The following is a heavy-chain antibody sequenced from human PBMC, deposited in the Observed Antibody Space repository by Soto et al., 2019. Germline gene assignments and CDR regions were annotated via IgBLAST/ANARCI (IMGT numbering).Heavy chain of an antibody. V-gene: IGHV3-23*01. CDR1: GFTFSSYA. CDR2: LSDSGGHT. J-gene: IGHJ6*02. Sequence: EVQLLESGGGLVQPGGSLRLSCAGSGFTFSSYAMTWVRQAPGKGLEWVSTLSDSGGHTYYADSVKGRFTISRDNSKNTLDLKMDSLRAEDTAVYYCAKDSQSVLVSAARVYGMDVWGQGTTVTVSS. D-gene: IGHD2-2*01. CDR3: AKDSQSVLVSAARVYGMDV.